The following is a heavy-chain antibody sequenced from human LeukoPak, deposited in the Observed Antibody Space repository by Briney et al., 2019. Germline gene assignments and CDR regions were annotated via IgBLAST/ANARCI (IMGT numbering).Heavy chain of an antibody. Sequence: SQTLSLTCTVSGGSISSGGYYWSWIRQHPGKGLEWIGYIYYSGSTYYNPSLKSRVTISVDTSKNQFSLKLSSVTAADTAVYYCARGKSSFNWFDPWGQGTLVTVSS. CDR2: IYYSGST. J-gene: IGHJ5*02. CDR1: GGSISSGGYY. CDR3: ARGKSSFNWFDP. V-gene: IGHV4-31*03. D-gene: IGHD6-13*01.